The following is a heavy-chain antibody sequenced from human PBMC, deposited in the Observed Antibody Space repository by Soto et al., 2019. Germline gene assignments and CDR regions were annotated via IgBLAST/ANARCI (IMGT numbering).Heavy chain of an antibody. J-gene: IGHJ4*02. Sequence: SETLSLTCAVYGGSFSGYYWSWIRQPPGKGLEWIGEINHSGSTNYNPSLKSRVTISVDTSKNQFSLKLSSVTAADTAVYYCARGTIFGVVITFDYWGQGTLVTVSS. CDR2: INHSGST. D-gene: IGHD3-3*01. CDR3: ARGTIFGVVITFDY. V-gene: IGHV4-34*01. CDR1: GGSFSGYY.